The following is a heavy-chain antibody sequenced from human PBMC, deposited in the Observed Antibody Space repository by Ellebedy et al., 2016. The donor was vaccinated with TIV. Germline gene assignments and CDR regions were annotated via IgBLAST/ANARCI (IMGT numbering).Heavy chain of an antibody. D-gene: IGHD3-22*01. Sequence: AASVKVSCKASGYTFTNYYMNWVRQAPGQGLEWMGWINPKNGDTSYAQKFQGRVTVTGETSISTAYMELSRLISDDTAVYYCVRDLTNYGSSSYWGQGTLVSVSS. J-gene: IGHJ4*02. V-gene: IGHV1-2*02. CDR3: VRDLTNYGSSSY. CDR2: INPKNGDT. CDR1: GYTFTNYY.